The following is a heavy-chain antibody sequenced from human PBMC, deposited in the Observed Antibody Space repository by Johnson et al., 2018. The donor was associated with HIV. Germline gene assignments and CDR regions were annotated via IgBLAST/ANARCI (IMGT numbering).Heavy chain of an antibody. CDR1: GFTFDDYA. D-gene: IGHD3-3*01. Sequence: VQLVESGGGLVQPGRSLRLSCAASGFTFDDYAMHWVRQAPGKGLEWVSGISWNSGGIDYADSVKGRFTISRDNAKKSLVLQMNSLRAEDTALYYCARDEGYYNFWSGPGAFDIWGQGTMVTVSS. CDR2: ISWNSGGI. J-gene: IGHJ3*02. CDR3: ARDEGYYNFWSGPGAFDI. V-gene: IGHV3-9*01.